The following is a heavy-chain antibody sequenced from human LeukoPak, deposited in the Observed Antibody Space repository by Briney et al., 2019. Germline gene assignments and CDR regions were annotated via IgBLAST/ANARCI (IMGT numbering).Heavy chain of an antibody. V-gene: IGHV1-8*03. J-gene: IGHJ6*03. CDR3: ARGPGSSSGWYYYYYMDV. D-gene: IGHD6-19*01. CDR2: MNPNSGNT. CDR1: GYTFTSYD. Sequence: ASVKASCKASGYTFTSYDINWVRQATGQGLEWMGWMNPNSGNTGYAQKFQGRVTITRNTSISTAYMELSSLRSEDTAVYYCARGPGSSSGWYYYYYMDVWGKGTTVTVSS.